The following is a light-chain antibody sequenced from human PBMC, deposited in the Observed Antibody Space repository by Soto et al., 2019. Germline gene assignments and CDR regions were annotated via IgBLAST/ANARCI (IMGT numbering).Light chain of an antibody. V-gene: IGKV3-20*01. CDR1: QSVSSSY. CDR2: GAS. J-gene: IGKJ1*01. CDR3: QQYGSSPTWT. Sequence: EIVLTQSPGTLSLSPGERATLSCRASQSVSSSYLAWYQQKSGQAPRLLIYGASSRATGIPDRFSGSGSGPDFTLTISRLEPEDFGVYSCQQYGSSPTWTFGQATKGQIK.